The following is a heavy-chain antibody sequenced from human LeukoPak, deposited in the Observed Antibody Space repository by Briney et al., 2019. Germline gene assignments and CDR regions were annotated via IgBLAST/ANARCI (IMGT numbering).Heavy chain of an antibody. CDR2: IYYSGST. V-gene: IGHV4-59*01. D-gene: IGHD6-13*01. J-gene: IGHJ4*02. Sequence: SETLSLTCTVFGGSISSYYWSWIRQPPGKGLEWIGYIYYSGSTNYNPSLKSRVTISVDTSKNQFSLKLSSVTAADTAVYYCARTMIAAAGYYFDYWGQGTLVTVSS. CDR1: GGSISSYY. CDR3: ARTMIAAAGYYFDY.